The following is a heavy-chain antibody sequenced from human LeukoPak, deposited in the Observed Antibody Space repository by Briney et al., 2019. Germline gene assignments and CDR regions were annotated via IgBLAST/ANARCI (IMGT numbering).Heavy chain of an antibody. D-gene: IGHD6-19*01. CDR3: AREAVAGTDFDY. J-gene: IGHJ4*02. Sequence: GASVKVSCKASGYSFTGYFLHWVRQAPGQGLEWMAWINPNSGGTNYAQKFQGRVTMTRDTSISTAYMELSRLRSDDAAVYYCAREAVAGTDFDYWGQGTLVTVSS. V-gene: IGHV1-2*02. CDR1: GYSFTGYF. CDR2: INPNSGGT.